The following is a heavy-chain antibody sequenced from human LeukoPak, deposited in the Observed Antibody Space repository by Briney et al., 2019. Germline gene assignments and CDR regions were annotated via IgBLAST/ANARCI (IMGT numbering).Heavy chain of an antibody. CDR3: ARGGVYGDYVDY. Sequence: GGSLRLSCAASGFTFSSYAMHWVRQAPGKGLEYVSAISSNGGSTYYVNSVKGRFTISRDNSKNTLYLQMGSLRAEDMAVYYCARGGVYGDYVDYWGQGTLVTVSS. CDR2: ISSNGGST. J-gene: IGHJ4*02. CDR1: GFTFSSYA. D-gene: IGHD4-17*01. V-gene: IGHV3-64*01.